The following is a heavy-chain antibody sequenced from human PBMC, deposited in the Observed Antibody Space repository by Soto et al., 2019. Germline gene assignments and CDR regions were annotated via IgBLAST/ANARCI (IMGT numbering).Heavy chain of an antibody. Sequence: QITLMESGPTLVKPTQTLTLTCTFSGFSLSTGGVGVGWIRQSPGKALEWLALIYWDDDKRYSPSLRSRLTITKDTSKNQVVLKMTNMDPVDTATYYCTHSRCGGDCLQSYSSHYYYGMDVWGQGTTVTVSS. CDR2: IYWDDDK. CDR1: GFSLSTGGVG. V-gene: IGHV2-5*02. J-gene: IGHJ6*02. CDR3: THSRCGGDCLQSYSSHYYYGMDV. D-gene: IGHD2-21*02.